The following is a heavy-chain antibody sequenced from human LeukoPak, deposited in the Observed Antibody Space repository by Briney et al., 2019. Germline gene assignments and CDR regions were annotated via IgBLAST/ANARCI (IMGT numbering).Heavy chain of an antibody. CDR1: GFTFSSYW. D-gene: IGHD1-26*01. CDR2: IKQDGSEK. CDR3: AGDKVGATYFDY. V-gene: IGHV3-7*01. J-gene: IGHJ4*02. Sequence: GGSLRLPCAASGFTFSSYWMSWVRQAPGKGLEWVANIKQDGSEKYYVDSVKGRFTISRDNAKNSLYLQMNSLRAEDTAVYYCAGDKVGATYFDYWGQGTLVTVSS.